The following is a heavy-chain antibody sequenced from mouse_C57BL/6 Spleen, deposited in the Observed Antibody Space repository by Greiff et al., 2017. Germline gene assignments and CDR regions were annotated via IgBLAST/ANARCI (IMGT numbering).Heavy chain of an antibody. V-gene: IGHV1-47*01. Sequence: VKLMESGAELVKPGASVKMSCKASGYTFTTYPIEWMKQNHGKSLEWIGNFHPYNDDTKYNEKFKGKATLTVEKSSSTVYLELSRLTSDVSAVYYCARGNWEGNYFDYWGQGTTLTVSS. CDR1: GYTFTTYP. CDR2: FHPYNDDT. J-gene: IGHJ2*01. CDR3: ARGNWEGNYFDY. D-gene: IGHD4-1*01.